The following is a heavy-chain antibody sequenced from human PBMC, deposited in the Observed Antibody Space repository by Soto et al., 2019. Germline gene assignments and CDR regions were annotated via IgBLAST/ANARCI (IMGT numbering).Heavy chain of an antibody. CDR3: ARGQAYCGGDCYSGLLDY. CDR2: IIPILGIA. CDR1: GGTFSSYT. J-gene: IGHJ4*02. V-gene: IGHV1-69*02. Sequence: QVQLVQSGAEVKKPGSSVKVSCKASGGTFSSYTISWVRQAPGQGLEWMGRIIPILGIANYAQKFQGRVTITADKSTSTANMELSSLRSEDTAVYYCARGQAYCGGDCYSGLLDYWGQGTLVTVSS. D-gene: IGHD2-21*02.